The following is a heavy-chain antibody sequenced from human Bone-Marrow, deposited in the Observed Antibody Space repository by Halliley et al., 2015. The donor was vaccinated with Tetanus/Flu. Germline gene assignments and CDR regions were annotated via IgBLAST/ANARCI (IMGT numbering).Heavy chain of an antibody. D-gene: IGHD2-21*02. V-gene: IGHV3-11*01. CDR2: ISSSGSNI. CDR3: ASDTRTLFCGGDCYSLFKH. J-gene: IGHJ1*01. CDR1: GFTFSDYY. Sequence: SLRLSCTASGFTFSDYYMSWIRQAPGKGLECISYISSSGSNIYYADSVKGRFTISRDNAKKSLYLQMDSLRADDTAVYYCASDTRTLFCGGDCYSLFKHWGQGSLVTVSS.